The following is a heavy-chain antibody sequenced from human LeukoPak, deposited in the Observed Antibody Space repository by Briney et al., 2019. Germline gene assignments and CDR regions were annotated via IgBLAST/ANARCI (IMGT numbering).Heavy chain of an antibody. J-gene: IGHJ4*02. CDR3: ARDYGSGSYYNGN. Sequence: PGGSLRLSCAASGFTFSSYSMNWVRQAPGKGLEWVSYISSSSSTIYYADSVKGRFTISRDNAKNSLYLQMNSLRAEDTAVYYCARDYGSGSYYNGNWGQGTLVTVSS. D-gene: IGHD3-10*01. V-gene: IGHV3-48*04. CDR2: ISSSSSTI. CDR1: GFTFSSYS.